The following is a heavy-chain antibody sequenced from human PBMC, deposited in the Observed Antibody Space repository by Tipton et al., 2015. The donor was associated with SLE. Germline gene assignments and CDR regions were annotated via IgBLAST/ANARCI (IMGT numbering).Heavy chain of an antibody. J-gene: IGHJ4*02. Sequence: TLSLTCTVSHDSVNSNIYSWGWIRQPPGEGLEWIGSLSWTGSTFYNPSLKNRVTISVDTSKNQFSLKLSSVTAADTAVYFCAREVRQLLIYFDSWGQGTLVTVSS. CDR1: HDSVNSNIYS. CDR2: LSWTGST. V-gene: IGHV4-39*07. CDR3: AREVRQLLIYFDS. D-gene: IGHD6-6*01.